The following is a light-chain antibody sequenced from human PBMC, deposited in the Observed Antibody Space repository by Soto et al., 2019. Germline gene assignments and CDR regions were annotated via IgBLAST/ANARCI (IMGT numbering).Light chain of an antibody. CDR1: NSDIGGSNY. J-gene: IGLJ3*02. CDR3: CSVAAKDTLWV. V-gene: IGLV2-11*01. Sequence: QSALTQPRSVSGSPGQSVTISCTGTNSDIGGSNYVSWYQQHPAKAPKVMIYDVSRRPSGVPDRFSGSKSGNTASLTISGLQAEDEADYYCCSVAAKDTLWVFGGGTKLTVL. CDR2: DVS.